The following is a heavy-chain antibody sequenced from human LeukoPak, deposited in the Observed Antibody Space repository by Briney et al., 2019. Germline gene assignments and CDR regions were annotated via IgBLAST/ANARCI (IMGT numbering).Heavy chain of an antibody. CDR2: IIPILGIA. V-gene: IGHV1-69*10. J-gene: IGHJ4*02. D-gene: IGHD6-13*01. CDR3: ARGREAAGPDY. Sequence: SVTVSCKASGGTFSSYAISWVRQAPGQGLEWMGGIIPILGIANYAQKSQGRVTITADKSTSTAYMELSSLRSEDTAVYYCARGREAAGPDYWGQGTLVTVSS. CDR1: GGTFSSYA.